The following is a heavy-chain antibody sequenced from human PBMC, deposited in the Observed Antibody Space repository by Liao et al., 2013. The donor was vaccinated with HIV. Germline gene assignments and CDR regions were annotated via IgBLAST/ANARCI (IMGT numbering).Heavy chain of an antibody. CDR2: SVIVEAP. CDR1: GGSFSDFY. CDR3: AVRSVALDY. V-gene: IGHV4-34*01. Sequence: QVQLQQWGAGLLKPSETLSLTCAVYGGSFSDFYWTWIRQPPREGGVEVDWGGSVIVEAPTSTRPSRVEPPFPYDTSKNQFSLNLRSVTAADTAVYYCAVRSVALDYWGRGNPGRRLV. D-gene: IGHD3-10*01. J-gene: IGHJ4*02.